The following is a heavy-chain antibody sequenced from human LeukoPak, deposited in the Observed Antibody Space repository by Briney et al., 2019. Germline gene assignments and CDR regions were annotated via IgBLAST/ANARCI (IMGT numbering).Heavy chain of an antibody. D-gene: IGHD6-19*01. J-gene: IGHJ3*02. CDR1: GYIFIGYY. Sequence: ASVKVSCKTSGYIFIGYYIHWVRQAPGQGLEWMGWVNLNTGGTKYAQKFQGWVTMTRDTSITTVYMELNRLRSDDTAVYYCTRVGSVAAFDIWGQGTKVTVSS. CDR3: TRVGSVAAFDI. CDR2: VNLNTGGT. V-gene: IGHV1-2*04.